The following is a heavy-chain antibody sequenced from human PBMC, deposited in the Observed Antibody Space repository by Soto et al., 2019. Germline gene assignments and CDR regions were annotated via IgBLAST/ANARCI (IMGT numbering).Heavy chain of an antibody. Sequence: SETLSLTCAVYGGSFSGYYWSWIRQPPGKGLEWIGEINHSGSTNYNPSLKSRVTISVDTSKNQFSLKLSSVTAADTAVYYCARDSPRTATAIQSYYYYGMDVWGQGTTVTLSS. J-gene: IGHJ6*02. CDR2: INHSGST. CDR3: ARDSPRTATAIQSYYYYGMDV. CDR1: GGSFSGYY. V-gene: IGHV4-34*01. D-gene: IGHD2-2*02.